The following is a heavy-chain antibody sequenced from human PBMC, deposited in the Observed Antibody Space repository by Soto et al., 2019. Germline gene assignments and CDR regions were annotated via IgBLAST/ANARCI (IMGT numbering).Heavy chain of an antibody. CDR1: GFTFNSYT. CDR3: ASPGIAVPGAIDY. D-gene: IGHD6-13*01. Sequence: LRLSCAASGFTFNSYTMNWVRQAPGKGLEWVSSISTSSSYIYYADSVKGRFTISRDNAKNSVYLQMNSLRAEDTAVYYCASPGIAVPGAIDYWGQGNLVTVSS. J-gene: IGHJ4*02. V-gene: IGHV3-21*01. CDR2: ISTSSSYI.